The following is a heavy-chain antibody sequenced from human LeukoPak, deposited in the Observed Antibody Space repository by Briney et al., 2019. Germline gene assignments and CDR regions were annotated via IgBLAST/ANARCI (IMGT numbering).Heavy chain of an antibody. CDR2: INPSGGST. V-gene: IGHV1-46*01. CDR3: ASSYYYDSSGYYSYFDY. J-gene: IGHJ4*02. CDR1: GYTFTSYY. Sequence: GASVKVSCKASGYTFTSYYMHWVRQAPGQGLEWMGIINPSGGSTSYARKFQGRVTMTRDMSTSTVYMELSSLRSEDTAVYYCASSYYYDSSGYYSYFDYWGQGTLVTVSS. D-gene: IGHD3-22*01.